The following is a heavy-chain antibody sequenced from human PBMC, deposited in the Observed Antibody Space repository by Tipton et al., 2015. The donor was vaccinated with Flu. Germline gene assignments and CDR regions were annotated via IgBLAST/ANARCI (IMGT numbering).Heavy chain of an antibody. J-gene: IGHJ5*02. CDR2: IIPILGIA. Sequence: QVQLVQSGAEVKKPGSSVKVSCKASGGTFSSYAISWVRQAPGQGLEWMGRIIPILGIANYAQKFQGRVTITADKSTSTAYMELSSLRSEDTAVYYCAREGGRAAARSAGWFDPWGQGTLVTVSS. V-gene: IGHV1-69*04. D-gene: IGHD6-13*01. CDR3: AREGGRAAARSAGWFDP. CDR1: GGTFSSYA.